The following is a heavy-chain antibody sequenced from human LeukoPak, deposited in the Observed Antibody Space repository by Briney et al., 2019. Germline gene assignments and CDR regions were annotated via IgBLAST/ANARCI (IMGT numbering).Heavy chain of an antibody. D-gene: IGHD2-15*01. J-gene: IGHJ4*02. V-gene: IGHV4-39*02. Sequence: PSETLSLTCTVSGGSISSSSYYWGWIRRPPGKGLEWIGSIYYSGSTYYNPSLKSRVTISVDTSKNQFSLKLSSVAAADTAVYFCAGESPATPHPYFDYWGQGTLVTVSS. CDR2: IYYSGST. CDR3: AGESPATPHPYFDY. CDR1: GGSISSSSYY.